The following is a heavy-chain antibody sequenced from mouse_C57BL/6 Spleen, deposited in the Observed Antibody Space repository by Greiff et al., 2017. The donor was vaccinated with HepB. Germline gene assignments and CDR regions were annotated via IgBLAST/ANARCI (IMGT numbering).Heavy chain of an antibody. CDR2: IYPSDSET. D-gene: IGHD3-2*02. CDR1: GYTFTSYW. V-gene: IGHV1-61*01. J-gene: IGHJ2*01. CDR3: ARAGSSGNYFDY. Sequence: VQLQQPGAELVRPGSSVKLSCKASGYTFTSYWMDWVKQRPGQGLEWIGNIYPSDSETHYNQKFKDKATLTVDKSSSTAYMQLSSLTSEDSAVYYCARAGSSGNYFDYWGQGTTLTVSS.